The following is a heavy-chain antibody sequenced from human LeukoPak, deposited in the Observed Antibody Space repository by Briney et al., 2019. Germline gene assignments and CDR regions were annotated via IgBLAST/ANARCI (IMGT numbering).Heavy chain of an antibody. D-gene: IGHD1-1*01. V-gene: IGHV4-39*07. CDR1: GFTFSSYS. CDR3: AVETTPFDY. J-gene: IGHJ4*02. Sequence: PGGSLRLSCAASGFTFSSYSMNWIRQPPGKGLEWIATIYYTGTTYYNPSLKSRVTISVDTSKNQFSLNLRSVTAADTAVYYCAVETTPFDYWGQGTLVTVSS. CDR2: IYYTGTT.